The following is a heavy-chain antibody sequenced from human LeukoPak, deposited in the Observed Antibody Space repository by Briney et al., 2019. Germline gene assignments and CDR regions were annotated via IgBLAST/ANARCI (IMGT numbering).Heavy chain of an antibody. J-gene: IGHJ3*02. V-gene: IGHV1-18*01. CDR2: ISTYNGNT. CDR3: ARDSGIVVVPAVDAFDI. D-gene: IGHD2-2*01. CDR1: GYTFTSYG. Sequence: GASVKVSCKASGYTFTSYGISWVRQAPGQGLEWMGWISTYNGNTNSAQKLQGRLTMTTDTSTSTAYMELSRLRSDDTAVYYCARDSGIVVVPAVDAFDIWGQGTMVTVSS.